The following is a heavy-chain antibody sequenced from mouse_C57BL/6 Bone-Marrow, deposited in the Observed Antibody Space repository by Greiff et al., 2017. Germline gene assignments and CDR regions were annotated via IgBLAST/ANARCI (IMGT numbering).Heavy chain of an antibody. J-gene: IGHJ3*01. CDR1: GYTFTSYW. CDR2: IDPSDSYT. V-gene: IGHV1-59*01. CDR3: ARKGSFAY. Sequence: VQLQQSGAELVRPGTSVKLSCKASGYTFTSYWMHWVKQRPGQGLEWIGVIDPSDSYTNYNQKFKGKATLTVDTSSSTAYMQLSSLTSEDSAVYDCARKGSFAYWGQGTLVTVSA.